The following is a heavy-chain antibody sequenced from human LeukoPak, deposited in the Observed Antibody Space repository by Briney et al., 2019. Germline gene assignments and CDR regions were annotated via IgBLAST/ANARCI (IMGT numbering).Heavy chain of an antibody. V-gene: IGHV1-69*04. CDR3: ARVSIIAAATHETIYYYGMDV. J-gene: IGHJ6*02. Sequence: ASVKVSCKASGGTFSSYAISWVRQAPGQGLEWMGRIIPILGIANYAQKFQGRVTITADKSTSTAYMELSSLRSEDTAVYYCARVSIIAAATHETIYYYGMDVWGQGTTVTVSS. CDR2: IIPILGIA. D-gene: IGHD6-13*01. CDR1: GGTFSSYA.